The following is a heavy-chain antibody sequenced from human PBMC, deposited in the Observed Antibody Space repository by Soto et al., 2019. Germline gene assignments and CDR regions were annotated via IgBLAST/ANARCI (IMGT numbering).Heavy chain of an antibody. CDR2: INSDGSST. CDR3: ARGSESYYFDY. Sequence: GGSLRLSCAASGFTFSSYWMHWVRQAPGKGLVWVSRINSDGSSTSYADSVKGRFTISRDNAKNTLYLQMNSLRAEDTAVYYCARGSESYYFDYWGQGTLVTVSS. CDR1: GFTFSSYW. V-gene: IGHV3-74*01. J-gene: IGHJ4*02. D-gene: IGHD3-3*01.